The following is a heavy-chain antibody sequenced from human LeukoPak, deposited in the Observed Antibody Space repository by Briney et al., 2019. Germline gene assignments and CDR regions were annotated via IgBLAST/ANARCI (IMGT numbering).Heavy chain of an antibody. CDR2: NYNRGTT. CDR1: GVSISSYY. CDR3: AREKASAGPHFEH. J-gene: IGHJ4*02. V-gene: IGHV4-59*01. Sequence: SETLSLTCTVSGVSISSYYWSWIRQPPGKGLEWIGYNYNRGTTAYNPSLKSRVTISVDRSKNQFSLSLTSVTAADTAFYYCAREKASAGPHFEHWGRGILVTVSS. D-gene: IGHD6-13*01.